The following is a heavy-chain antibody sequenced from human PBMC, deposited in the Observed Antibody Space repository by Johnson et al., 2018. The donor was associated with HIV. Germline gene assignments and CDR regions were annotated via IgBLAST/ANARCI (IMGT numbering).Heavy chain of an antibody. Sequence: VQLVESGGGLVQPGGSLRLSCAASGFTFSSYWMSWVRQAPGKGLEWVANIKQDGSEKYYVDSVKGRFTISRDNAKNSLFLQMNSLRAEDTAMYYCARLPSGYNRDTFNIWGQGTMVTVSS. J-gene: IGHJ3*02. CDR2: IKQDGSEK. CDR1: GFTFSSYW. D-gene: IGHD5-18*01. V-gene: IGHV3-7*05. CDR3: ARLPSGYNRDTFNI.